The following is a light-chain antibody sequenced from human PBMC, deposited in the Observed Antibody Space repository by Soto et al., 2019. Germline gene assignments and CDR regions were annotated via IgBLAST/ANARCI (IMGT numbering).Light chain of an antibody. V-gene: IGKV3-20*01. CDR3: QQYGSSPST. CDR2: GAS. Sequence: EIVLTQSPGTLSSSPGXRATLSCRASQSVSSNYITWYQQKPGQAPRRLIFGASSRATGIPDRFSGSGSGTDFTLTISRLEPEDFAVYYCQQYGSSPSTFGQGTKVDIK. J-gene: IGKJ1*01. CDR1: QSVSSNY.